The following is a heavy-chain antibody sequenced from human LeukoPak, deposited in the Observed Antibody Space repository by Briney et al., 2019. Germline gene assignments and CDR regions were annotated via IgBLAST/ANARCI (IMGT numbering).Heavy chain of an antibody. CDR3: ARGGPYQLLLDGFDP. J-gene: IGHJ5*02. CDR1: GYTFTSYD. Sequence: ASAKVSCKASGYTFTSYDINWLRQATGQGLEWMGWMNPNSGNTGYAQKFQGRVTITRNTSICRGYMELSSLRSEDTAVYYCARGGPYQLLLDGFDPWGQGTLVTVSS. V-gene: IGHV1-8*03. D-gene: IGHD2-2*01. CDR2: MNPNSGNT.